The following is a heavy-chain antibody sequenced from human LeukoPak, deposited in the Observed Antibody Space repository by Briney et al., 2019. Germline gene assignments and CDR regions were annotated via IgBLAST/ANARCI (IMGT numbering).Heavy chain of an antibody. V-gene: IGHV1-8*01. CDR1: GYTFTSYD. CDR2: MNPNSGNT. CDR3: ARGPSPRDFWSGYYSGYFDY. J-gene: IGHJ4*02. D-gene: IGHD3-3*01. Sequence: ASVKVSCKASGYTFTSYDINWVRQATGQGLEWMGRMNPNSGNTGYAQKFQGRVTMTRNTSISTAYMELSSLRSEDTAVYYCARGPSPRDFWSGYYSGYFDYWGQGTLVTVSS.